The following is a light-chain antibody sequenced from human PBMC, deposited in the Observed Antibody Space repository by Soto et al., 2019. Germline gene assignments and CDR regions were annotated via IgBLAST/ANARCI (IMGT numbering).Light chain of an antibody. V-gene: IGLV2-8*01. Sequence: QSALTQPPSASGSPGQSVTISCIGTSSDVGRYNYVSWYQHHPGKAPKLIIYEVTKRPSGVPDRFSGSKSGNTASLTVSGLQADDEADYYCNSYVGSNNYVFGTGTKLPVL. CDR2: EVT. CDR1: SSDVGRYNY. J-gene: IGLJ1*01. CDR3: NSYVGSNNYV.